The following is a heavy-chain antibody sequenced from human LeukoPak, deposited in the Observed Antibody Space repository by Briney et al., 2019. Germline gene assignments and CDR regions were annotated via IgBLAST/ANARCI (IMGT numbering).Heavy chain of an antibody. V-gene: IGHV1-2*02. Sequence: GASVTVSCKASGYIFTGYYMHWVRQAPGQGLEWMGWINPNSGDTNYAQKFQGRVTMTRDTSISTAYMELSRLRSDDTAVYYCARVVPLQWRFDYWGQGTLVTVSS. J-gene: IGHJ4*02. CDR2: INPNSGDT. D-gene: IGHD6-19*01. CDR3: ARVVPLQWRFDY. CDR1: GYIFTGYY.